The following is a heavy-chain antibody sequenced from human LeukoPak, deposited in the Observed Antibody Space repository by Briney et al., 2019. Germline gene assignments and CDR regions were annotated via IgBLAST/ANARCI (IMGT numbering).Heavy chain of an antibody. J-gene: IGHJ4*02. D-gene: IGHD1-26*01. CDR3: AREELSRSSIPIDY. V-gene: IGHV3-11*01. CDR1: GFTFSDYY. CDR2: ISSRGSTI. Sequence: GGSLILSCAASGFTFSDYYMSWIRQAPGKVLEWVSYISSRGSTISYADSVKGRFTISRDNHKKSRYLQMDSLRAEDTAVYYCAREELSRSSIPIDYWGQGALLTVSS.